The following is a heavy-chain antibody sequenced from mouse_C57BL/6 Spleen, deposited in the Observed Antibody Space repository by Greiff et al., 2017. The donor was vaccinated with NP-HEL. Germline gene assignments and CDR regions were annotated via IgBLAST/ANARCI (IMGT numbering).Heavy chain of an antibody. D-gene: IGHD2-3*01. CDR1: GYTFTSYW. CDR3: ARGDSYDGYYLDY. J-gene: IGHJ2*01. CDR2: IDPSDSET. V-gene: IGHV1-52*01. Sequence: QVQLQQPGAELVRPGSSVKLSCKASGYTFTSYWMHWVKQRPIQGLEWIGNIDPSDSETHYNQKFKDKATLTVDKSSSTAYMQLSSLTSEDSAVYYCARGDSYDGYYLDYWGQGTTLTVSS.